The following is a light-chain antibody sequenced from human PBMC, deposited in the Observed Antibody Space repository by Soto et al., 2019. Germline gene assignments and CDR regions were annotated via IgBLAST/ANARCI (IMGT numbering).Light chain of an antibody. CDR1: QSVSSY. V-gene: IGKV3-11*01. J-gene: IGKJ5*01. Sequence: EIVLTQSPATLSLSPGERATLSCSASQSVSSYLAWYQQKPGQAPRLLIYDASNRATGIPARFSGSGSGTDFTLTISSLEPEDFAVHYCQQRSNWPPRITFGQGTRREI. CDR3: QQRSNWPPRIT. CDR2: DAS.